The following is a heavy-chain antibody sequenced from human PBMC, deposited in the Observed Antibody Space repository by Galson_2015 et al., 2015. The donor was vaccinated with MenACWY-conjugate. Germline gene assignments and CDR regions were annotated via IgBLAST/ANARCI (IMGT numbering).Heavy chain of an antibody. J-gene: IGHJ6*02. CDR1: GYSFTTYW. CDR2: ISPGDSNT. V-gene: IGHV5-51*01. D-gene: IGHD1-26*01. Sequence: QSGAEVTKPGESLKISCTTTGYSFTTYWIAWVRQMPGTGLEWMGLISPGDSNTRYSPSFQGQVTISADKSISTAYLQWSSLKASAPAMVSCARHPAGGRGMDVWGQRTTVTVSS. CDR3: ARHPAGGRGMDV.